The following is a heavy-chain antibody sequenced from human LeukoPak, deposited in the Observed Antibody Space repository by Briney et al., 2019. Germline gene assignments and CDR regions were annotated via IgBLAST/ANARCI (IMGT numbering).Heavy chain of an antibody. CDR3: TASGRYYSDSSAYGGAFDL. CDR1: GFTFSGST. D-gene: IGHD3-22*01. CDR2: IRSKANSYAT. J-gene: IGHJ3*01. Sequence: GGSLRLSCAASGFTFSGSTMHWVRQASGKGLEWVGHIRSKANSYATTYAASVKGRFTISRDDSKNTAYLQMNSLKTEDTAVYFCTASGRYYSDSSAYGGAFDLWGQGTMVTVSS. V-gene: IGHV3-73*01.